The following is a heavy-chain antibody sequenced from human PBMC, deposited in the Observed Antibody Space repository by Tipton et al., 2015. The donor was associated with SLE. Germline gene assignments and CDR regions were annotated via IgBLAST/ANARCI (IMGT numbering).Heavy chain of an antibody. Sequence: TLSLTCTVSGYSISSGFYWGWIRQPPGKGLEWIGNIYHSGSTFYNPSLKSRVTISVDTSKNQFSLKLSSVTAADTAVYYCARSALAVTYGEDVWGQGTTVTVSS. J-gene: IGHJ6*02. CDR3: ARSALAVTYGEDV. D-gene: IGHD2-21*02. CDR1: GYSISSGFY. CDR2: IYHSGST. V-gene: IGHV4-38-2*02.